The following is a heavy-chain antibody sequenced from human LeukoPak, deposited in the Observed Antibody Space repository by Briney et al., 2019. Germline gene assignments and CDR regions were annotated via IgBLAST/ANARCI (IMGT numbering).Heavy chain of an antibody. CDR1: GGSFSGYY. J-gene: IGHJ4*02. D-gene: IGHD3-16*02. Sequence: SETLSLTCAVYGGSFSGYYWSWIRQPPGKGLGWIGEINHSGSTNYNPSLKSRVTISVDTSKNQFSLKLSSVTAADTAVYYCARGTSLRYRLDYWGQGTLVTVSS. CDR3: ARGTSLRYRLDY. V-gene: IGHV4-34*01. CDR2: INHSGST.